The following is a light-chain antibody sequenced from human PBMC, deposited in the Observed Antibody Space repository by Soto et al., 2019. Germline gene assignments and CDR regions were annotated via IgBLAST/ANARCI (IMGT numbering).Light chain of an antibody. J-gene: IGLJ3*02. Sequence: QSALTQPASVSGSPGQSITISCTGTSSAIGSYNLVSWYQQHPGKAPKLMIYEGSQRPSGVSYRFSGSKSGNTASLTISGLQAEEEADYFCCSYAQANSWVFGGGTKLTV. CDR1: SSAIGSYNL. V-gene: IGLV2-23*01. CDR3: CSYAQANSWV. CDR2: EGS.